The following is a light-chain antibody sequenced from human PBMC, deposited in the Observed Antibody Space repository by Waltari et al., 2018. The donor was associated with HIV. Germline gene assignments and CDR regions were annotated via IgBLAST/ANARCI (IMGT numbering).Light chain of an antibody. CDR3: AAWNDRLSGYV. Sequence: QSVLTQPPSASGTPGQRVTISCSGSSSNIGRNYVYWYQQRPGTAPKHLIYTNNQRPSGVPDRFSGSKSGTSASLAISGLRSEDEADYYCAAWNDRLSGYVFGTGTKVTV. CDR2: TNN. J-gene: IGLJ1*01. V-gene: IGLV1-47*01. CDR1: SSNIGRNY.